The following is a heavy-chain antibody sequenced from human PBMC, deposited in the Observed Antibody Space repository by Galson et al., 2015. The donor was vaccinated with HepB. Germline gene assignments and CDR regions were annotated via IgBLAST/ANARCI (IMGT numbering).Heavy chain of an antibody. Sequence: SLRLSCAASGFTFSDYYMSWIRQAPGKGLEWLSYISSSTIYTNYADSVKGRFTVSRDNAKNSISLQMNRLSVEDTAMYYWARVADSHYGDHTHFDAWGQGALVTVSS. CDR2: ISSSTIYT. CDR1: GFTFSDYY. CDR3: ARVADSHYGDHTHFDA. J-gene: IGHJ4*02. D-gene: IGHD4-17*01. V-gene: IGHV3-11*06.